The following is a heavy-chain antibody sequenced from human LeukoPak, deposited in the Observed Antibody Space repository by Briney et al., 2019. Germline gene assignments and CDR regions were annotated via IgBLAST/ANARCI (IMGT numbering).Heavy chain of an antibody. J-gene: IGHJ5*02. V-gene: IGHV3-23*01. D-gene: IGHD2-2*01. Sequence: GGSLRLSCAASGFTFSNYAMTWVRQGPGKGPEWVSGINNSGGRTYYADSVKGRFTISRDNSKNTLYLQMNSLRAEDTAVYYCATLVVVPAAMPDRWFDPWGQGTLVTVSS. CDR3: ATLVVVPAAMPDRWFDP. CDR2: INNSGGRT. CDR1: GFTFSNYA.